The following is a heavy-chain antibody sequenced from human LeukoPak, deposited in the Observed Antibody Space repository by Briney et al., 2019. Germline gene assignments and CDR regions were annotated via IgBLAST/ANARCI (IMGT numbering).Heavy chain of an antibody. J-gene: IGHJ6*02. Sequence: EASVKVSCKASGGTFSSYAISWVRQAPGQGLEWMGRIIPILGIANYAQKFQGRVTTTADKSTSTAYMELSSLRSEDTAVYYCARSDTAMVPRGYYYYGMDVWGQGTTVTVSS. D-gene: IGHD5-18*01. CDR1: GGTFSSYA. V-gene: IGHV1-69*04. CDR3: ARSDTAMVPRGYYYYGMDV. CDR2: IIPILGIA.